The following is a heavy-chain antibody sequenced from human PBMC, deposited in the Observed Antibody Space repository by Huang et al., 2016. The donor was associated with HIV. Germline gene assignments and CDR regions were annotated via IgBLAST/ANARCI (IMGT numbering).Heavy chain of an antibody. J-gene: IGHJ4*02. D-gene: IGHD3-10*01. CDR3: ARRGVMVRGAHFDY. CDR2: ISWNSGSI. Sequence: EVQLVESGGGLVQPGRSLRLSCAASGFPFDDYAMHWVRQGPGKGLEWVSGISWNSGSIGYADSVKGRFTISRDNAKNSLYLQMNSLRAEDTALYYCARRGVMVRGAHFDYWGLGTLVTVSS. V-gene: IGHV3-9*01. CDR1: GFPFDDYA.